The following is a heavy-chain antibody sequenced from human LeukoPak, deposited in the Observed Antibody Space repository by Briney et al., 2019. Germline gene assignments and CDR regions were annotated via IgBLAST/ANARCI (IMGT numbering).Heavy chain of an antibody. V-gene: IGHV3-74*01. CDR2: INSDGSST. J-gene: IGHJ4*02. CDR3: AKDDGRLQFLH. D-gene: IGHD5-24*01. Sequence: GGSLRLSCAASGFTFSSYWMHWVRQAPGKGLVWVSRINSDGSSTSYADSVKGRFTISRDNAKNTLSLQMNSLRDDDTAVYYCAKDDGRLQFLHWGQGNLVIVSS. CDR1: GFTFSSYW.